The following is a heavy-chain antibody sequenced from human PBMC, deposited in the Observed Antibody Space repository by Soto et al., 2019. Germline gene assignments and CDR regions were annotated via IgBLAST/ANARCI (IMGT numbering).Heavy chain of an antibody. CDR1: AFTFNTYA. CDR2: ISVSGGGT. V-gene: IGHV3-23*01. CDR3: AKSGGASPYYFDY. J-gene: IGHJ4*02. D-gene: IGHD1-26*01. Sequence: EVQLLESGGGLVQPGGSLRLSCAASAFTFNTYAMGWVRQAPGKGLEWVSAISVSGGGTYYADSVKGRFTIYRDTSKNTLYLQMNSLRADDTAVYYCAKSGGASPYYFDYWGRGTLVTVSS.